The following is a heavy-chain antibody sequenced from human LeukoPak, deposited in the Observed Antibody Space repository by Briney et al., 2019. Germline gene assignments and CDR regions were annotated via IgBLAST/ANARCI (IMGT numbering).Heavy chain of an antibody. J-gene: IGHJ5*02. CDR3: AILGSVTAPIPYNWFDP. CDR1: GGSISSYY. Sequence: SGTLSLTCTVSGGSISSYYWSWIRQAPGKGLEWIGYIYYSGSTNYNPSLKSRVTISVDTSKNQFSLKLSSVTAADTAVYYCAILGSVTAPIPYNWFDPWGQGTLVTVSS. V-gene: IGHV4-59*01. D-gene: IGHD1-14*01. CDR2: IYYSGST.